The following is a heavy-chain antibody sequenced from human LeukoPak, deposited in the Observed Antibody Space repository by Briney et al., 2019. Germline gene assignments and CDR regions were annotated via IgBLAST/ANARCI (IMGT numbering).Heavy chain of an antibody. CDR1: GFTFSSYG. J-gene: IGHJ4*02. D-gene: IGHD4-17*01. V-gene: IGHV3-33*06. CDR3: AKDMALPMTTVTTSEDY. CDR2: IWYDGSNK. Sequence: GGSLRLSCAASGFTFSSYGMHWVCQAPGKGLEWVAVIWYDGSNKYYADSVKGQFTISRDNSKNTLYLQMNSLRAEDTAVYYCAKDMALPMTTVTTSEDYWGQGTLVTVSS.